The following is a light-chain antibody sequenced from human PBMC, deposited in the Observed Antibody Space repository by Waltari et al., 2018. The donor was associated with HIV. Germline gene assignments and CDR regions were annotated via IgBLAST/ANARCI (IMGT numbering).Light chain of an antibody. V-gene: IGLV1-47*01. Sequence: QSVLTQPPPASGPPGQTLTTSFSGSTPTSAPQWVYCYQQLPGTAPKLLIYRNYQRPSGVPDRFSSSKSGASASLIISGLRSEDEADYSCGVWDSTLKQWLFGGGTKLTVL. CDR1: TPTSAPQW. J-gene: IGLJ3*02. CDR3: GVWDSTLKQWL. CDR2: RNY.